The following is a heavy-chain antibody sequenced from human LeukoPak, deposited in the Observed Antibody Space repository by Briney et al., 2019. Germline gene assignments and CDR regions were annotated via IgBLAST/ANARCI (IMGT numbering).Heavy chain of an antibody. V-gene: IGHV3-23*01. Sequence: GGSLRLSCAASGFTFNNYAMSWVRQAPGKGLEWVSTIRGNDGDTYYADSVRGRFTVSRDISKNSLYLRMNSLRAEGTGVYYCAKGSGNLSGYDGRNLEIYYYGLDVWGQGTTVTVSS. J-gene: IGHJ6*02. CDR1: GFTFNNYA. D-gene: IGHD3-9*01. CDR2: IRGNDGDT. CDR3: AKGSGNLSGYDGRNLEIYYYGLDV.